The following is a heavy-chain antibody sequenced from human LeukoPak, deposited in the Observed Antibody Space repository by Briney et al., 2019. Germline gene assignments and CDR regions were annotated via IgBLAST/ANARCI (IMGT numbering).Heavy chain of an antibody. CDR1: GGTFSSYA. V-gene: IGHV1-69*13. CDR2: IIPIFGTA. CDR3: ARSSGYYHHDAFDI. D-gene: IGHD3-22*01. Sequence: VASVKVSCKASGGTFSSYAISWVRQAPGQGLEWMGGIIPIFGTANYAQKFQGRVTITADESTSTAYMELSSLRSDNTAVYYCARSSGYYHHDAFDIWGQGTMVTVSS. J-gene: IGHJ3*02.